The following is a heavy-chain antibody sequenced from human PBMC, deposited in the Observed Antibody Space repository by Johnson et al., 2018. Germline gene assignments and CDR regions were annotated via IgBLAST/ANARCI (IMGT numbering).Heavy chain of an antibody. CDR2: ISGSGGST. CDR1: GFTFSRYA. J-gene: IGHJ5*02. D-gene: IGHD2-2*02. V-gene: IGHV3-23*04. Sequence: VQLVESGGGVVQPGRSLRLSCAASGFTFSRYAMSWVRQAPGKGLEWVSAISGSGGSTYYADAVKGRFTISRDNSKNTLYLHRNSLRGEDTAVYSGAKELGVVPAAIDWVDPWGQGTLVTVSS. CDR3: AKELGVVPAAIDWVDP.